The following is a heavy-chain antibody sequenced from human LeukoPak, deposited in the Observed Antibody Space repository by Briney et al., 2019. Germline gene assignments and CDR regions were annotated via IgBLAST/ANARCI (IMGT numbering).Heavy chain of an antibody. J-gene: IGHJ4*02. D-gene: IGHD2-2*01. CDR2: IKQDGSEK. V-gene: IGHV3-7*01. CDR1: GFTFSSYW. CDR3: ARERMGVVPADSDY. Sequence: GGSLRLSCAASGFTFSSYWMSWVRQAPGKGLEWVANIKQDGSEKYYVDSVKGRFTISRDNAKNSLYLQMNSLRAEDTAVYYCARERMGVVPADSDYWGQGTLVTVSS.